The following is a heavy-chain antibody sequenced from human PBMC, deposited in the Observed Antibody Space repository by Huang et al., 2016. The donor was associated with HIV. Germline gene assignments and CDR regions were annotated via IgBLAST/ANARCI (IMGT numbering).Heavy chain of an antibody. Sequence: EVHVVESGGGMVKQGGSLKLSCAASEFSVSGSTIHWVRQASGKGLEWLGHVRSKALCYATAYAASVKCRFTISRDDSETTTYLQMSSLRPEDTAVYYCTRPSRGQLLSAGYKDVWGKGTTFTVSS. CDR1: EFSVSGST. D-gene: IGHD2-2*01. J-gene: IGHJ6*03. CDR3: TRPSRGQLLSAGYKDV. CDR2: VRSKALCYAT. V-gene: IGHV3-73*01.